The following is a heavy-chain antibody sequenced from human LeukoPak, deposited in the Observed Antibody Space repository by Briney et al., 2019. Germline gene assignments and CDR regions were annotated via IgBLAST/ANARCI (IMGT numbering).Heavy chain of an antibody. D-gene: IGHD3-10*01. CDR3: ARDRTLRSWDWFGYDAFDI. CDR1: GYSISSGYY. Sequence: SETLSLTCTVSGYSISSGYYWGWIRQPPGKGLEWIGSIYHSGSTYYNPSLKSRVTISVDTSKNQFSLKLSSVTAADTAVYYCARDRTLRSWDWFGYDAFDIWGQGTMVTVSS. J-gene: IGHJ3*02. V-gene: IGHV4-38-2*02. CDR2: IYHSGST.